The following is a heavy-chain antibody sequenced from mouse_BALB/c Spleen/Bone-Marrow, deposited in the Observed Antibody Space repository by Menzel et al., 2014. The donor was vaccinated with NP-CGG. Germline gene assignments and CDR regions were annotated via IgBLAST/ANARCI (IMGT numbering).Heavy chain of an antibody. D-gene: IGHD1-1*01. CDR2: ISSGGNYT. Sequence: EVKVVESGGGLVKPGGSLKLSCAASGFTFSSYAMSWVRQSPEKRLEWVAEISSGGNYTCYPDTVTGRFTISRDNAKNILYLEMSSLRSDDTAMYYCVRAYGSSYAMDYWGQGTSVTVSS. CDR3: VRAYGSSYAMDY. V-gene: IGHV5-9-4*01. J-gene: IGHJ4*01. CDR1: GFTFSSYA.